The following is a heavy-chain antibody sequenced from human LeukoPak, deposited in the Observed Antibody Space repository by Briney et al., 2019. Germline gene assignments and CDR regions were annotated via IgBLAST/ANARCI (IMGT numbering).Heavy chain of an antibody. CDR1: GGSISSYY. CDR2: IYYSGST. CDR3: ARGVMGLYYYYMDV. D-gene: IGHD3-16*01. J-gene: IGHJ6*03. V-gene: IGHV4-59*01. Sequence: PSETLSLTCTVSGGSISSYYWSWIRQPPGKGLEWIGYIYYSGSTNYNPSLKSRVTISVDTSKNQFSLKLSSVTAADTAVYYCARGVMGLYYYYMDVWGKGTTVTISS.